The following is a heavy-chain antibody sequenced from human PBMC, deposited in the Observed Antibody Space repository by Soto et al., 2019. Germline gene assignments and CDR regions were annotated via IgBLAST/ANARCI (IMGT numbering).Heavy chain of an antibody. Sequence: SLKIYCKCSGYSFTSYWIGWVRQMPGKGLEWMGIIYPGDSDTRYSPSFQGQVTISADKSISTAYLQWSSLKASDTAMYYCARPYYGDSRYRDAFEIWGQGTMVTVSS. D-gene: IGHD4-17*01. V-gene: IGHV5-51*01. J-gene: IGHJ3*02. CDR1: GYSFTSYW. CDR2: IYPGDSDT. CDR3: ARPYYGDSRYRDAFEI.